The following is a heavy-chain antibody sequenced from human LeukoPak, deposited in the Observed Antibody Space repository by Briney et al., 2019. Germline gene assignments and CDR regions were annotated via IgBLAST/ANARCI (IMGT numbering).Heavy chain of an antibody. D-gene: IGHD6-13*01. Sequence: ASVKVSCKASGYTFTSYYMHWVRQAPGQGLEWMGIINPSGGSTSYAQKFQGRVTMTRDTSTSTVYMELSSLRSEDTAVYYCARGPLAAAGYYYYYAMDVWGQGTTVTVSS. CDR1: GYTFTSYY. J-gene: IGHJ6*02. V-gene: IGHV1-46*01. CDR3: ARGPLAAAGYYYYYAMDV. CDR2: INPSGGST.